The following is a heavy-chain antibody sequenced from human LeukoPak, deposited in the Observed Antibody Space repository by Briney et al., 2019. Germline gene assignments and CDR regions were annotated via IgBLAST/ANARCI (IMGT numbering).Heavy chain of an antibody. V-gene: IGHV4-61*02. CDR1: GGSISGGSYY. D-gene: IGHD3-10*01. CDR2: IYTSGST. Sequence: PSQTLSLTCTVSGGSISGGSYYWSWIRQPAGKGLEWIGRIYTSGSTNYNPSLKSRVTISVDTSKNQFSLKLSSVTAADTAVYYCAREALWFGEGDDPWGQGTLVTVSS. J-gene: IGHJ5*02. CDR3: AREALWFGEGDDP.